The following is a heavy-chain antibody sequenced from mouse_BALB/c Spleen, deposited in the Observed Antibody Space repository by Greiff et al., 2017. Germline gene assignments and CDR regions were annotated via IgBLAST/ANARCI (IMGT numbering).Heavy chain of an antibody. CDR1: GFTFSSFG. V-gene: IGHV5-17*02. CDR3: ARGDYGYWYFDV. D-gene: IGHD1-1*01. CDR2: ISSGSSTI. J-gene: IGHJ1*01. Sequence: EVKLVESGGGLVQPGGSRKLSCAASGFTFSSFGMHWVRQAPEKGLEWVAYISSGSSTIYYADTVKGRFTISRDNPKNTLFLQMTSLRSEDTAMYYCARGDYGYWYFDVWGAGTTVTVSS.